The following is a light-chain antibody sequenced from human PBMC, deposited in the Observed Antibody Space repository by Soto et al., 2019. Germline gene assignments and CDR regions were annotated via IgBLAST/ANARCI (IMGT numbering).Light chain of an antibody. J-gene: IGKJ1*01. CDR1: QSVNNN. Sequence: ETLMTQSPATLSVSQGERATLSCRASQSVNNNLAWYQQKLGQAPRVLIYGASTRATGIPARFTGSGSGTEFILTITSLQSEDSAVYYCQEYNTWPWTFGQGTKVDIK. V-gene: IGKV3-15*01. CDR2: GAS. CDR3: QEYNTWPWT.